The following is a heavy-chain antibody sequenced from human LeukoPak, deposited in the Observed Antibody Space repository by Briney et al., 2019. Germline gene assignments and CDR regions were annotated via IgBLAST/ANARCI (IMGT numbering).Heavy chain of an antibody. CDR2: INHSGNT. J-gene: IGHJ5*02. CDR1: GGSFSGYY. D-gene: IGHD3-10*01. CDR3: ARRGRYYYGSGSYPNWFDP. V-gene: IGHV4-34*01. Sequence: SETLSLTCGVSGGSFSGYYWNWIRQSPEKGLEWVGEINHSGNTRYNPSLRSRITMSVDTSRNHFSLKLSSVTAADTAVYYCARRGRYYYGSGSYPNWFDPWGQGTLVTVSS.